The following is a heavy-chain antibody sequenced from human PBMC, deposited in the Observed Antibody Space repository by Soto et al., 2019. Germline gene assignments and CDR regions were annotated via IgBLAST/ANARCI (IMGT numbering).Heavy chain of an antibody. V-gene: IGHV3-21*01. J-gene: IGHJ6*02. Sequence: EVQLVESGGGLAKPGGSLRLSCAASGFTFSSYSMNWVRQAPGKGLEWVSSISSSSSYIYYADSVKGRFTISRDNAKNSLYLQMNSLRAEDTAVYYCAREGAYGRGYYYYGMDVWGQGTTVTVSS. D-gene: IGHD4-17*01. CDR2: ISSSSSYI. CDR3: AREGAYGRGYYYYGMDV. CDR1: GFTFSSYS.